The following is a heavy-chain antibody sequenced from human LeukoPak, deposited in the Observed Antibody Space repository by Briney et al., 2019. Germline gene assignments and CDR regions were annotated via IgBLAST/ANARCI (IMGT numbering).Heavy chain of an antibody. CDR2: IKQDGSEK. CDR1: GFTFSSYW. Sequence: PGGSLRLSCAASGFTFSSYWMSWVRQAPGKGLEWVANIKQDGSEKYYVDSVKGRFTISRDNAKNSLYLQMNSLRAEDTAVYYCAKDLVRVTTYFDYWGQGTLVTVSS. CDR3: AKDLVRVTTYFDY. D-gene: IGHD4-11*01. J-gene: IGHJ4*02. V-gene: IGHV3-7*01.